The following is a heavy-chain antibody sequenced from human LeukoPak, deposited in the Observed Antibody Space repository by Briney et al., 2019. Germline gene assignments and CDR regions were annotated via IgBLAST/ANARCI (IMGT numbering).Heavy chain of an antibody. CDR3: ARLGGLRYDAFDI. D-gene: IGHD3-9*01. CDR2: IYYSGST. V-gene: IGHV4-59*08. CDR1: GGSITSYY. Sequence: SETLSLTCSVSGGSITSYYWSWIRQPPGKGLEWIGYIYYSGSTNYSPSLKGRVTVSVDTSKNQFSLKPRSVTAADTAVYYCARLGGLRYDAFDIWGQGTMVTVSS. J-gene: IGHJ3*02.